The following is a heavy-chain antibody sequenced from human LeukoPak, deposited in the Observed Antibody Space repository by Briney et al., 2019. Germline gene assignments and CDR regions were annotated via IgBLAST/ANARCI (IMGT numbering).Heavy chain of an antibody. J-gene: IGHJ4*02. CDR1: GFTFSSYS. Sequence: GGSLRLSCAGSGFTFSSYSMNWVRQAPGKGLEWVSSISGTSDYIYYAESVKGRLTISRDNGQNSLYLQMNSLRAEDTAVYYCARREPQGCSGTSCFAGPVGHWGQGTLVTVSS. CDR2: ISGTSDYI. V-gene: IGHV3-21*06. CDR3: ARREPQGCSGTSCFAGPVGH. D-gene: IGHD2-2*01.